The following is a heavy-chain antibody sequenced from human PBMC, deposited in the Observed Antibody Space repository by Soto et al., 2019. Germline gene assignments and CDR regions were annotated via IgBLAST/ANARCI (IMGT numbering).Heavy chain of an antibody. V-gene: IGHV3-48*03. Sequence: EVQLVESGGGLVQPGGSLRLSCAVSGFTFSSSEMYWVRQAPGKGLEWISYIHPSGQPIFYADSVKGRFTISRDNATNSLLLQMNSLRAEDTAVYYCARRASRWGQGTMVTVSS. D-gene: IGHD1-26*01. CDR2: IHPSGQPI. J-gene: IGHJ3*01. CDR1: GFTFSSSE. CDR3: ARRASR.